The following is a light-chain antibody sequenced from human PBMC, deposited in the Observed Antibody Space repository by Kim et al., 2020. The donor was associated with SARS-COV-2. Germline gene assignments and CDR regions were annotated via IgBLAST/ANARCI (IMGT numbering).Light chain of an antibody. CDR3: MQGLQIPGS. CDR1: HSLLHSNGYNY. V-gene: IGKV2-28*01. CDR2: LGS. J-gene: IGKJ2*03. Sequence: EPASISCRSSHSLLHSNGYNYLDWYFQKPGQSPQLLIYLGSNRASGVPGRFSGSGSGTDFTLKISRVEAEDVGVYYCMQGLQIPGSFGQGTKLEI.